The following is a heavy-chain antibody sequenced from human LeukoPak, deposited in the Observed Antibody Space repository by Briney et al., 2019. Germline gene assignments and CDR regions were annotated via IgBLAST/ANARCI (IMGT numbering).Heavy chain of an antibody. CDR2: ISTTSDYI. CDR3: ARGGVYSQGFDY. Sequence: PGGSLRLSCAASGFTFSSYSMNWVRQAPGKGLEWVSSISTTSDYIYHAGSLKGRLTISRDNAKNSLYLQMNSLRAEDTAVYYCARGGVYSQGFDYWGQGTLVTVSS. V-gene: IGHV3-21*01. J-gene: IGHJ4*02. CDR1: GFTFSSYS. D-gene: IGHD5/OR15-5a*01.